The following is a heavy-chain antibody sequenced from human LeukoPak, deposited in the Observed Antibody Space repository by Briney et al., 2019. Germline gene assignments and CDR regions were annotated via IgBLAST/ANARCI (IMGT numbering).Heavy chain of an antibody. J-gene: IGHJ4*02. CDR1: GYTFTGYY. CDR3: ARAQTPGGRYFDFDY. CDR2: INPKNGGT. V-gene: IGHV1-2*02. Sequence: ASVKVSCKASGYTFTGYYMHWVRQAPGQGLEWMGWINPKNGGTKYAQKFKDRVTMTRDTSINTVYMEVTSLRSDDTAVFFCARAQTPGGRYFDFDYCGQGTLVTVSS. D-gene: IGHD3-9*01.